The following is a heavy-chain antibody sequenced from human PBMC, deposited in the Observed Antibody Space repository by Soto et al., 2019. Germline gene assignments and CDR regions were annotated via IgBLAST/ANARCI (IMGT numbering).Heavy chain of an antibody. J-gene: IGHJ6*03. CDR1: GFTFSEYY. Sequence: PGGSLRLSCAASGFTFSEYYMSWIRQAPGKGPEWVSSITSGSTKYYADAVKGRFTISRDNAKNSLYLQMNFLRAEDTAIYYCAREFYHYYMDVWGKGTTVNAP. V-gene: IGHV3-11*01. CDR3: AREFYHYYMDV. CDR2: ITSGSTK.